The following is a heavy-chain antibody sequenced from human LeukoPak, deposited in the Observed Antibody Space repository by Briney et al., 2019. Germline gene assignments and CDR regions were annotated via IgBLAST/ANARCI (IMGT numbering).Heavy chain of an antibody. CDR1: GFTFSNYA. Sequence: PGGSLRLSCAVSGFTFSNYAMSWVRQAPGKGLEWVSTISGSDDSTDYADSVKGRFTISRDNSKNTLYLQMNSLRAEDTAVYYCAKTRNGYTTEYLEHWGQGTLVTVSS. D-gene: IGHD5-24*01. V-gene: IGHV3-23*01. J-gene: IGHJ1*01. CDR3: AKTRNGYTTEYLEH. CDR2: ISGSDDST.